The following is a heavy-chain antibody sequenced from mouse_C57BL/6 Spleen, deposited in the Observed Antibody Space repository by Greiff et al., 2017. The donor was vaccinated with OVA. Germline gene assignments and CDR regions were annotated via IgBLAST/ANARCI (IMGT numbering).Heavy chain of an antibody. CDR2: IRSKSNNYAT. CDR1: GFSFNTYA. Sequence: EVQRVESGGGLVQPKGSLKLSCAASGFSFNTYAMNWVRQAPGKGLEWVARIRSKSNNYATYYADSVKDRFTISRDDSESMLYLQMNNLKTEDTAMYYCVRQRNLYFDYWGQGTTLTVSS. J-gene: IGHJ2*01. CDR3: VRQRNLYFDY. V-gene: IGHV10-1*01.